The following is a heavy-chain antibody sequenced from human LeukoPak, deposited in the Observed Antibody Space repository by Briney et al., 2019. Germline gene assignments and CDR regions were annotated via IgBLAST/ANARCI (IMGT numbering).Heavy chain of an antibody. V-gene: IGHV4-39*02. CDR1: GGSISSSRYY. Sequence: SETLSLTCTVSGGSISSSRYYWGWIRQPPGKGLEWIGSIYYSGSTYYNPSLKSRVTISVDTSKNQFSLKLNSVTAADTAVYYCAIEFGVAFDIWGQGTMVTVSS. CDR2: IYYSGST. D-gene: IGHD3-16*01. CDR3: AIEFGVAFDI. J-gene: IGHJ3*02.